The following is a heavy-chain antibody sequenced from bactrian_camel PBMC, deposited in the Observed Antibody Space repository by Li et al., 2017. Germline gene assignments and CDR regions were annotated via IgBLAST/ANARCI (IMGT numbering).Heavy chain of an antibody. V-gene: IGHV3S40*01. D-gene: IGHD8*01. J-gene: IGHJ4*01. CDR2: ITSLPSLFRAA. CDR1: GITFSRHD. Sequence: QLVESGGGLVQPGESLRLSCVASGITFSRHDMSWVRQAPGKEVEWVAGITSLPSLFRAASYADSVKGRFTISRDNANNTVYLQMNSLKSEDTALYYCGTSDNWARPPGQGTQVTVS.